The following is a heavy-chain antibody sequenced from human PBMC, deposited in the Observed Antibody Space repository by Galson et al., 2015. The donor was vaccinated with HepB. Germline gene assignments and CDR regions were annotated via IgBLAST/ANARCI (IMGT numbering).Heavy chain of an antibody. V-gene: IGHV1-69*13. CDR2: IIPIFGTA. CDR3: ASTLITRDAFDI. CDR1: GGTFSSYA. D-gene: IGHD3-3*01. Sequence: SVKVSCKASGGTFSSYAISWVRQAPGQGLEWMGGIIPIFGTANYAQKFQGRVTITADESTSTAYMELSSLRSEDTAVYYCASTLITRDAFDIWGQGTMVTVSS. J-gene: IGHJ3*02.